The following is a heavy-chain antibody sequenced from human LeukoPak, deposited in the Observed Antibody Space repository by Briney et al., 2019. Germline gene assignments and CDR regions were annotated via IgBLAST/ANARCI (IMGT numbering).Heavy chain of an antibody. CDR1: GFTFSSYN. CDR3: ARRIVGAFPSDY. D-gene: IGHD1-26*01. V-gene: IGHV3-48*02. Sequence: GGSLRLSCAASGFTFSSYNMNWVRQAPGKGLEWISYITTSGGTIYYADSVKGRFTISRDNAKNSLYLQMNSLRDEDTAVYYCARRIVGAFPSDYWGQGTLVTVSS. J-gene: IGHJ4*02. CDR2: ITTSGGTI.